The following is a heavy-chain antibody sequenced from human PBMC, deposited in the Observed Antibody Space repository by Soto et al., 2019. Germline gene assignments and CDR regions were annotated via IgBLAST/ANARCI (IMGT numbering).Heavy chain of an antibody. CDR1: GGTFSSYA. Sequence: QVQLVQSGAEVKKPGSSVKVSCKASGGTFSSYAISWVRQAPGQGLEWMGGIIPIFGTANYAQTFQGRVTITADESTSTAYRELSSLRSEDTAVYYCASHAEYSSSWGWFDPWGQGTLVTVSS. CDR2: IIPIFGTA. D-gene: IGHD6-13*01. CDR3: ASHAEYSSSWGWFDP. V-gene: IGHV1-69*01. J-gene: IGHJ5*02.